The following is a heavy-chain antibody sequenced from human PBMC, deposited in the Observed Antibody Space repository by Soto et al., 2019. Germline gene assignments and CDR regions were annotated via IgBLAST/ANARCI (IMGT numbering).Heavy chain of an antibody. D-gene: IGHD2-8*01. V-gene: IGHV1-2*02. CDR1: GYTFIAYY. J-gene: IGHJ6*02. CDR2: INSNSGDA. CDR3: ARDCTPYCCDGLCYSLFV. Sequence: GAAVKVSCKASGYTFIAYYIHWVRPAPGQGLEWMGWINSNSGDANYAQKFQGRVTMTRXAXXSXXXMXLXXLRXGGTAVYYCARDCTPYCCDGLCYSLFVWS.